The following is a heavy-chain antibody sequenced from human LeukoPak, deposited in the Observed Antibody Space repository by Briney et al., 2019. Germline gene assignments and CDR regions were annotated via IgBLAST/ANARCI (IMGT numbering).Heavy chain of an antibody. V-gene: IGHV4-34*01. J-gene: IGHJ4*02. CDR3: ARGNEAYCSGGSCYSNYFDY. D-gene: IGHD2-15*01. Sequence: NSSETLSLTCAVYGGSFSGYYWSWIRQPPGKGLEWIGYIYHSGSTYYNPSLKSRVTISVDRSKNQFSLKLSSVTAADTAVYYCARGNEAYCSGGSCYSNYFDYWGQGTLVTVSS. CDR2: IYHSGST. CDR1: GGSFSGYY.